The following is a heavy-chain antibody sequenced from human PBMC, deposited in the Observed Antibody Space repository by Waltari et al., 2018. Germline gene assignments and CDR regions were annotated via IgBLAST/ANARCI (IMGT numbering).Heavy chain of an antibody. V-gene: IGHV3-23*04. Sequence: VRLVESGGGLVQPGGSLRLACAASGFTFTSYAMSWVRQAPGKGLECGSAIGGSGGATYNADSMKGRFTISRDNSKNTVYLQINSLRAEDTAIYYCKGQTDYWGQGTLVTVSS. CDR3: KGQTDY. J-gene: IGHJ4*02. CDR2: IGGSGGAT. CDR1: GFTFTSYA.